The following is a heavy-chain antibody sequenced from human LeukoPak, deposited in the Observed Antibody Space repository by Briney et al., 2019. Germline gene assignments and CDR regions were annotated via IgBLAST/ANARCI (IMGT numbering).Heavy chain of an antibody. J-gene: IGHJ6*02. D-gene: IGHD2/OR15-2a*01. CDR2: IYHSGST. Sequence: PSETLSLTCAVSGGSISSGGYSWSWIRQPPGKGLEWIGYIYHSGSTYYNPSLKSRVTISVDRSKNQFSLKLSSVTAADTAVYYCASSTTRGNYGMDVWGQGTTVTVSS. CDR3: ASSTTRGNYGMDV. CDR1: GGSISSGGYS. V-gene: IGHV4-30-2*01.